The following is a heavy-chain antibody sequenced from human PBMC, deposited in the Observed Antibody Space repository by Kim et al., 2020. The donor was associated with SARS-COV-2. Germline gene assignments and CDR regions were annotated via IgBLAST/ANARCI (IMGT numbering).Heavy chain of an antibody. V-gene: IGHV3-74*01. D-gene: IGHD3-3*01. Sequence: GGSLRLSCAASGFTFSNYWMHWVRQAPGKGLLWVSRINNDGSGTSYADSMKGRFTISRDNAKNTLYQQKNSLRVEDTAVYCCVRGSGNYGYGMGVWGQGTTVTASS. CDR3: VRGSGNYGYGMGV. CDR2: INNDGSGT. CDR1: GFTFSNYW. J-gene: IGHJ6*02.